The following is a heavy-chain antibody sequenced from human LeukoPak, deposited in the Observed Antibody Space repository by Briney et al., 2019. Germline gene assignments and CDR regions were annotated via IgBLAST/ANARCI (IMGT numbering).Heavy chain of an antibody. V-gene: IGHV4-38-2*02. D-gene: IGHD2-21*02. CDR3: ARGGLGIVVVTANFDY. CDR2: IYHSGST. CDR1: GYSISSGYY. Sequence: PSETLSLTCTVPGYSISSGYYWGWIRQPPGKGLEWIGSIYHSGSTYYNPSLKSRVTISVDTSKTQFSLKLSSVTAADTAVYYCARGGLGIVVVTANFDYWGQGTLVTVSS. J-gene: IGHJ4*02.